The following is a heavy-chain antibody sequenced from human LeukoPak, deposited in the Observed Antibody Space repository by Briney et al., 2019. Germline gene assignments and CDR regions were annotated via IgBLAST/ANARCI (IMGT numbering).Heavy chain of an antibody. J-gene: IGHJ6*02. CDR2: IWYDGSNK. D-gene: IGHD3-10*01. CDR1: GFTFSNYG. CDR3: AKAVGFGEAYGMDV. V-gene: IGHV3-33*06. Sequence: GRSLKLSCAASGFTFSNYGMHWVRQAPGKGLEWVAVIWYDGSNKYYADSVKGRFSISRDNSKNTLYLQMNSLRPEDTAVYYCAKAVGFGEAYGMDVWGQGTTVTVSS.